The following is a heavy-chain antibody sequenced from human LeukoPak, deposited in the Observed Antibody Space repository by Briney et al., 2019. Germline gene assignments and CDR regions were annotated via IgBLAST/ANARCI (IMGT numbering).Heavy chain of an antibody. Sequence: PGGSLRLSCAASGFTFSSYSMNWVRQAPGKGLEWVSSISSSSSYIYYADSVKGRFTISRDNAKNSLYLQMNSLRAEDTAVYYCARVQGFQSPRSRSYYYYYMDVWGKGTTVTVSS. CDR1: GFTFSSYS. CDR3: ARVQGFQSPRSRSYYYYYMDV. CDR2: ISSSSSYI. V-gene: IGHV3-21*01. D-gene: IGHD4-11*01. J-gene: IGHJ6*03.